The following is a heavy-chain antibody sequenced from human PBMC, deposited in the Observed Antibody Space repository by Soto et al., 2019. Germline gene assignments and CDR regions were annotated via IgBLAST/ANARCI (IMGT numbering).Heavy chain of an antibody. J-gene: IGHJ6*02. Sequence: SETLSLTCTVSGGSISSYYWSWIRQPPGKGLEWIGYIYYSGSTNYNPSLKSRVTISVDTSKNQFSLKLSSVTAADTAVYYCARVLCYRSSGPPPSSYSGMDFWAQGTTATVSS. V-gene: IGHV4-59*01. D-gene: IGHD6-13*01. CDR1: GGSISSYY. CDR2: IYYSGST. CDR3: ARVLCYRSSGPPPSSYSGMDF.